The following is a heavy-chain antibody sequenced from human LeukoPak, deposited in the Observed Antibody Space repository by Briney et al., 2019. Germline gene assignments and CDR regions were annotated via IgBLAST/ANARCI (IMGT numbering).Heavy chain of an antibody. CDR1: GFTFGSYG. V-gene: IGHV3-30*02. CDR3: AKDAYSSSSRGPNWFDP. D-gene: IGHD6-6*01. Sequence: GGSLRLSCAASGFTFGSYGMHWVRQAPGKGLEWVAFIRYDGSNKYYADSVKGRFTISRDNSKNTLYLQMNSLRAEDTAVYYCAKDAYSSSSRGPNWFDPWGQGTLVTVSS. J-gene: IGHJ5*02. CDR2: IRYDGSNK.